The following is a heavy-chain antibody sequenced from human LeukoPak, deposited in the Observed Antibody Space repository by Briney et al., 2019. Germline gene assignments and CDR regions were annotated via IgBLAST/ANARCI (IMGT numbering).Heavy chain of an antibody. CDR2: INPSRGDT. J-gene: IGHJ4*02. CDR1: GDTFSTYN. Sequence: ASVKVSCKASGDTFSTYNTHWVRQAPGQGLEWMGIINPSRGDTSYAQKFQGRVTMTRDTSTSTVYMEVSGLKYDDTAVYYCATDNSRWTTDHWGQGTLVTVSS. D-gene: IGHD6-13*01. V-gene: IGHV1-46*01. CDR3: ATDNSRWTTDH.